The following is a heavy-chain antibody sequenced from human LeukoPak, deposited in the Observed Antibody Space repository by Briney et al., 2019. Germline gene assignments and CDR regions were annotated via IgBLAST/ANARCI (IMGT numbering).Heavy chain of an antibody. D-gene: IGHD4-23*01. CDR1: GASMSDHS. V-gene: IGHV4-59*11. J-gene: IGHJ6*03. CDR2: IDDTGFT. Sequence: PSETLSLTCSVSGASMSDHSWGWIRQPPGKGLEWIANIDDTGFTNDNPSLKSRVTSSIDTSKNQFSLRLTSVTAADTAVYYCARGTTVATRHYYSYYMDAWGRGTTVTASS. CDR3: ARGTTVATRHYYSYYMDA.